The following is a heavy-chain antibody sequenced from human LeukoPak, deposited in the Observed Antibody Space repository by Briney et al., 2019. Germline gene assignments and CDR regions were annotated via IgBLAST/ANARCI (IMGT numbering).Heavy chain of an antibody. CDR3: ARDPITSTDYFDY. CDR2: TYYRSKWYN. J-gene: IGHJ4*02. D-gene: IGHD1-14*01. Sequence: SQTLSLTCAISGDSVSHKSTTWNWIRQSPSRGLEWLGRTYYRSKWYNDYAGSVKSRITIDPDTSKNQFSLQLNSVTPEDTAVYYCARDPITSTDYFDYWGQGTLVTVSS. CDR1: GDSVSHKSTT. V-gene: IGHV6-1*01.